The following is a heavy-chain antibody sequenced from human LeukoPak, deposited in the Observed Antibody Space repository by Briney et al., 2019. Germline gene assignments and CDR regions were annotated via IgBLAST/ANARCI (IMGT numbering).Heavy chain of an antibody. CDR1: GFTFSSYW. CDR2: INSDGSST. V-gene: IGHV3-74*01. Sequence: GGSLRLSCAASGFTFSSYWMHWVRQAPGKGLVWVSRINSDGSSTSYADSVKGRFTISRDNAKNTLYLQMNGLRAEDTAVYYCARARGSGSYWDWFDPWGQGTLVTVSS. D-gene: IGHD3-10*01. J-gene: IGHJ5*02. CDR3: ARARGSGSYWDWFDP.